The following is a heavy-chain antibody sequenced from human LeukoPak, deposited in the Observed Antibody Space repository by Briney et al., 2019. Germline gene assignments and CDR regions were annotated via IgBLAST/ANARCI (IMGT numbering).Heavy chain of an antibody. V-gene: IGHV3-66*02. CDR2: TYSGGST. Sequence: GGSLRLSCAASGFTLSSNYMNWVRQAPGKGLDWVSLTYSGGSTFYADSVTGRFTISRDNSKNTLYLQMNSLRAEDTAVYYCARDLVAAAGTPGFDPWGQGTLVTVSS. CDR3: ARDLVAAAGTPGFDP. D-gene: IGHD6-13*01. CDR1: GFTLSSNY. J-gene: IGHJ5*02.